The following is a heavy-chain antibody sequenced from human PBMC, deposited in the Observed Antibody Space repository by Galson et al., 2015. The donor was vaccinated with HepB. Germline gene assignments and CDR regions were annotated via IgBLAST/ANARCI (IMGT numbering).Heavy chain of an antibody. CDR2: ISSSSSYI. Sequence: SLRLSCAASGFTFSSYSMNWVRQAPGKGLEWVSSISSSSSYIYYADSVKGRFTISRDNAKNSLYLQMNSLRAEDTAVYYCAREQRGWYRYFQHWGQGTLVTVSS. V-gene: IGHV3-21*01. CDR3: AREQRGWYRYFQH. CDR1: GFTFSSYS. D-gene: IGHD6-19*01. J-gene: IGHJ1*01.